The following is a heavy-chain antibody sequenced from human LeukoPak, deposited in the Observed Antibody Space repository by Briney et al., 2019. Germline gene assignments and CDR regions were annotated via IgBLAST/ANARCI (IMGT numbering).Heavy chain of an antibody. CDR3: AAQTTVTTYFYAMDV. D-gene: IGHD4-17*01. Sequence: ASVKVSCKTSGFTFSSSAMQWVRQARGQRLEWIGVIVVGRDSTNYAQKFQERVTITRDVSTSTAYMELSSLRSEDTAVYYCAAQTTVTTYFYAMDVWGQGTTVTVSS. CDR1: GFTFSSSA. CDR2: IVVGRDST. J-gene: IGHJ6*02. V-gene: IGHV1-58*02.